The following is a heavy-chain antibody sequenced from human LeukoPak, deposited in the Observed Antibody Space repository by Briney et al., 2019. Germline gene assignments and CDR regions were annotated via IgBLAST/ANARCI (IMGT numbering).Heavy chain of an antibody. V-gene: IGHV3-64*01. J-gene: IGHJ1*01. Sequence: GGSLRLSCAASGFTFSIYAMHWVRQAPGKGLEYVSAISSNGGSTYYANSVKGRFTISRDNSKNTLYLQMGSLRAEDMAVYYCARGPRGYSYGYVDWGQGTLVTVSS. D-gene: IGHD5-18*01. CDR3: ARGPRGYSYGYVD. CDR1: GFTFSIYA. CDR2: ISSNGGST.